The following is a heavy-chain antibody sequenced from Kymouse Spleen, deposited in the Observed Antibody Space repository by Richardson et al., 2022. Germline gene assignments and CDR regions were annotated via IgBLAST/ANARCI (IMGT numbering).Heavy chain of an antibody. CDR3: AKDMGVVVTVYYYYYGMDV. Sequence: QVQLVESGGGVVQPGRSLRLSCAASGFTFSSYGMHWVRQAPGKGLEWVAVISYDGSNKYYADSVKGRFTISRDNSKNTLYLQMNSLRAEDTAVYYCAKDMGVVVTVYYYYYGMDVWGQGTTVTVSS. V-gene: IGHV3-30*18. J-gene: IGHJ6*02. CDR2: ISYDGSNK. D-gene: IGHD2-21*02. CDR1: GFTFSSYG.